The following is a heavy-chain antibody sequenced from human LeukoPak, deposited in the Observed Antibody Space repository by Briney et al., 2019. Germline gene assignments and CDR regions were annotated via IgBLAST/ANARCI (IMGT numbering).Heavy chain of an antibody. Sequence: GGSLRLSCVASGFTISHYEMNWVRQAPGKGLEWASFISAAGDTTYYEDSVKGRFTISRDNARNSLYLQMNSLRAEDTAVYYCARVSGYWGSGNYYFDYWGQGTLVTASS. V-gene: IGHV3-48*03. D-gene: IGHD3-10*01. CDR3: ARVSGYWGSGNYYFDY. CDR1: GFTISHYE. CDR2: ISAAGDTT. J-gene: IGHJ4*02.